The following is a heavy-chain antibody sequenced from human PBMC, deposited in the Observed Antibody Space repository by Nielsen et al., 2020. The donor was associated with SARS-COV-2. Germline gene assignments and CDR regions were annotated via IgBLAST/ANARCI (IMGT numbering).Heavy chain of an antibody. J-gene: IGHJ4*02. V-gene: IGHV3-53*01. CDR3: ARDKVRGFDY. CDR1: GFTFSSYS. Sequence: GESLKISCAASGFTFSSYSMSWVRQAPGKGLEWVSVIYSGGSTYYADSVKGRFTISRDNSKNTLYLQMNSLRAEDTAVYYCARDKVRGFDYWGQGTLVTVSS. D-gene: IGHD4-11*01. CDR2: IYSGGST.